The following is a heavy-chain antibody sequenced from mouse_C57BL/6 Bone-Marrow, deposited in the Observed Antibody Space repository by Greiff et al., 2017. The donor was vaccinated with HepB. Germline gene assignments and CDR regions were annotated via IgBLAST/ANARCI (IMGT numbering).Heavy chain of an antibody. CDR3: APSANWDPFYAMDY. J-gene: IGHJ4*01. D-gene: IGHD4-1*01. Sequence: QVHVKQSGPGLVQPSQSLSITCTVSGFSLTSYGVHWVRQSPGKGLEWLGVIWRGGSTDYNAAFMSRLSITKDNSKSQVFFKMNSLQADDTAIYYCAPSANWDPFYAMDYWGQGTSVTVSS. CDR1: GFSLTSYG. V-gene: IGHV2-5*01. CDR2: IWRGGST.